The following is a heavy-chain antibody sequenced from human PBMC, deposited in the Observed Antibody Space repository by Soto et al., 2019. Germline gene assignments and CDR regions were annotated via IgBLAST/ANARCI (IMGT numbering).Heavy chain of an antibody. V-gene: IGHV5-51*07. CDR2: IYAGDSDT. CDR3: TRRPYISSWSDH. Sequence: PGESLKISCKPSGYNFASYWIGWVHQMPGKGLEWMGLIYAGDSDTRYSPSFQGQVTISADKSINTAYLQWSSLKASDIAIYYCTRRPYISSWSDHWGQGSLVTV. D-gene: IGHD6-13*01. CDR1: GYNFASYW. J-gene: IGHJ5*02.